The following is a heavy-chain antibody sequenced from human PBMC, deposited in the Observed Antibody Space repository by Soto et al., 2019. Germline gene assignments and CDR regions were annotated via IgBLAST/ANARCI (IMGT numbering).Heavy chain of an antibody. CDR2: ISSSCRTI. J-gene: IGHJ4*02. D-gene: IGHD6-6*01. Sequence: TGGSMRLSCAASEFNFSTYSMNWVRQAPGKGLEWVSYISSSCRTIYYADSVKGRFTISRDNAKNSLYLQMNSLRDEDTAVYYCARDTYSNSAFDYWGQRTLVTVSS. CDR3: ARDTYSNSAFDY. V-gene: IGHV3-48*02. CDR1: EFNFSTYS.